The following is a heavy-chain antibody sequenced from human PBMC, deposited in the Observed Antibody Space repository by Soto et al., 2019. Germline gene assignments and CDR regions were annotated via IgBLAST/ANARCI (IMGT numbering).Heavy chain of an antibody. D-gene: IGHD3-16*01. CDR2: ISGSGGST. CDR3: AKDNPSEFEVPTFYYYYYMDV. V-gene: IGHV3-23*01. Sequence: EVQLLESGGGLVQPGGSLRLSCAASGFTFSSYAMSWVRQAPGKGLEWVSAISGSGGSTYYADYVKGRFTISRDNSKNTLYLQMNSLRAEDTAVYYCAKDNPSEFEVPTFYYYYYMDVWGKGTTVTVSS. CDR1: GFTFSSYA. J-gene: IGHJ6*03.